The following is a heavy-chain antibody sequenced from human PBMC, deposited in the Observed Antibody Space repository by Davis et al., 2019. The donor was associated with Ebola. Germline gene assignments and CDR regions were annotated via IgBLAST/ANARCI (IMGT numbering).Heavy chain of an antibody. CDR2: LNHSGST. V-gene: IGHV4-34*01. Sequence: SDTLSLTCAVYAGSFSGSYWNWIRQPPGKGLEWIGELNHSGSTKYNPSLKSRVTISVDTSKNQFSLKLSSVTAADTAVYYCARSITMVRGVVPWFDPWGQGTLVTVSS. D-gene: IGHD3-10*01. CDR3: ARSITMVRGVVPWFDP. CDR1: AGSFSGSY. J-gene: IGHJ5*02.